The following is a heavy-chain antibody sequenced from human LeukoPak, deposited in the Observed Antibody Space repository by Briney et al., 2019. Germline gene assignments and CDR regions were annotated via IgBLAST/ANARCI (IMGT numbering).Heavy chain of an antibody. CDR3: AKSTRYYDSSGYVDL. J-gene: IGHJ5*02. Sequence: SLRLSCAASGFTFSSYSMNWVRQAPGKGLEWVAVISHTASMKVYAESVKGRFTVSRDNSKSTLYLQMNSLRPEDTALYYCAKSTRYYDSSGYVDLWGQGTLVTVSS. V-gene: IGHV3-30*18. CDR2: ISHTASMK. D-gene: IGHD3-22*01. CDR1: GFTFSSYS.